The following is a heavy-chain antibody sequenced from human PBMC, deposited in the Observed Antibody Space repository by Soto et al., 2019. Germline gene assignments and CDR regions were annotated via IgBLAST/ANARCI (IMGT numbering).Heavy chain of an antibody. CDR1: GGSISSYY. J-gene: IGHJ6*03. Sequence: SATLSLTCTVSGGSISSYYWSWIRQPPGKGLEWIGYIYYSGSTNYNPSLKSRVTISVDTSKNQFSLKLSSVTAADTAVYYCARGDRGYYMDVWGKGTTVTVSS. CDR2: IYYSGST. V-gene: IGHV4-59*01. CDR3: ARGDRGYYMDV.